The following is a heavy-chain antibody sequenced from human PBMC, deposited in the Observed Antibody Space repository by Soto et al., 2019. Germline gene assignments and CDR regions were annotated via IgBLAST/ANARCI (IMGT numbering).Heavy chain of an antibody. Sequence: QVQLVQSGAEVKKPGASVKVSCKASGYTFTSYDINWVRQATGQGLEWMGWMNPNSGNTGYAQKLQGRGSITKNTSISTAYMEPSSLRSEDTAVYYRARGAKGVGDINDAFDIWGQRTMVTVSS. D-gene: IGHD3-16*02. V-gene: IGHV1-8*01. CDR1: GYTFTSYD. J-gene: IGHJ3*02. CDR3: ARGAKGVGDINDAFDI. CDR2: MNPNSGNT.